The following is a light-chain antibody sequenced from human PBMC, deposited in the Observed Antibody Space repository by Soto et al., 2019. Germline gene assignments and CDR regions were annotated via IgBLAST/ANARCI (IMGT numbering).Light chain of an antibody. CDR2: DVS. V-gene: IGLV2-11*01. CDR3: CSYAGSYSYV. J-gene: IGLJ1*01. CDR1: GSDVGGYNY. Sequence: QSALTQPRSVSVYPGQSVTISCTRTGSDVGGYNYVSWYQQHPGKAPKLMIYDVSKRPSGVPDRFSGSKSGNTASLTISGLQAEDEADYYCCSYAGSYSYVFGTGTKATVL.